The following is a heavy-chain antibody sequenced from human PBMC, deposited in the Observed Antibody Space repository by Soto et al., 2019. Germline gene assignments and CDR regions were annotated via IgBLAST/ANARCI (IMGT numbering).Heavy chain of an antibody. V-gene: IGHV4-39*01. CDR3: GSSSEGDYYYGMDV. J-gene: IGHJ6*02. CDR1: GGSISSSSYY. CDR2: IYYSGST. Sequence: PSETLSLTCTVSGGSISSSSYYWGWIRQPPGKGLEWIGSIYYSGSTYYNPSLKSRVTISVDTSKNQFSLKLSSVTAADTAVYYCGSSSEGDYYYGMDVWGQGTTVTV. D-gene: IGHD6-13*01.